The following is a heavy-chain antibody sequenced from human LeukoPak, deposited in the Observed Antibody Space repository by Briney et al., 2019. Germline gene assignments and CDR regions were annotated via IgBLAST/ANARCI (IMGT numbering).Heavy chain of an antibody. Sequence: PGGSLGLSCAASGFTFSSYAMSWVRQAPGKGLEYVSAISSNGGSTYYANSVKGRFTISRDNSKNTLYLQMGSLRAEDMAVYYCARGGYSYGSIDYWGQGTLVTVSS. CDR1: GFTFSSYA. V-gene: IGHV3-64*01. CDR2: ISSNGGST. D-gene: IGHD5-18*01. J-gene: IGHJ4*02. CDR3: ARGGYSYGSIDY.